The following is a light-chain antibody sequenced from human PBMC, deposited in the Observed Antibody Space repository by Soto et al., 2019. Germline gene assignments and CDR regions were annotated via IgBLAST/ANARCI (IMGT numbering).Light chain of an antibody. J-gene: IGKJ1*01. CDR2: DTS. CDR1: QSVSSSY. Sequence: ILLTQSPCTLSLSPGERATLSCRASQSVSSSYLAWYQQKPGQAPRLLIYDTSSRATGIPDRFSGSKSGTDFTLTISRLEPEDFAVYYCQQYGNSPTFGQGTKV. CDR3: QQYGNSPT. V-gene: IGKV3-20*01.